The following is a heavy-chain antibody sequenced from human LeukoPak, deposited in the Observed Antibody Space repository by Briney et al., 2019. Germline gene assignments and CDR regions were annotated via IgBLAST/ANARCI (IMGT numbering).Heavy chain of an antibody. V-gene: IGHV3-48*01. CDR1: GFTFSSYS. D-gene: IGHD2-15*01. CDR3: AAPYCSGGSCYSGY. J-gene: IGHJ4*02. CDR2: ISSSSSTI. Sequence: GSLRLSCAASGFTFSSYSMNWVRQAPGKGLEWVSYISSSSSTIYYADSVKGRFTISRDNAKNSLYLQMNSLRAEDTAVYYCAAPYCSGGSCYSGYWGQGTLVTVSS.